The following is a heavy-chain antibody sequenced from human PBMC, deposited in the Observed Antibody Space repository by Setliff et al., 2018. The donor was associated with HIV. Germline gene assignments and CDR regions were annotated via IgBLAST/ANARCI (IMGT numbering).Heavy chain of an antibody. CDR1: GGPLSGHY. CDR3: ARGLTAPAAAGS. J-gene: IGHJ5*02. Sequence: SETLSLTCAVYGGPLSGHYWSWIRQPPGQGLEWIGETSHSGKTNYNPSLKSRVTISVDTSKNQFSLNLKSVTAADTAIYYCARGLTAPAAAGSWGQGMLVTVSS. D-gene: IGHD6-13*01. CDR2: TSHSGKT. V-gene: IGHV4-34*01.